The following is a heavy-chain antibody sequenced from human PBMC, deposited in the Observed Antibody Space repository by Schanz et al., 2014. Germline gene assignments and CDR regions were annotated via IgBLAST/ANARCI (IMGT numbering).Heavy chain of an antibody. CDR3: AKDRSWDYDSSGYFDY. CDR1: GFTFSAYA. J-gene: IGHJ4*02. V-gene: IGHV3-23*01. D-gene: IGHD3-22*01. CDR2: ISASGGTT. Sequence: EVQLLESGGGLVQPGGSLRLSCAASGFTFSAYAMTWVRQIPGKGLEWVSAISASGGTTYYADSVKGRFTISRDNSKNTVYLQMNSLRVEDSAIYYCAKDRSWDYDSSGYFDYWGQGTLVTVSS.